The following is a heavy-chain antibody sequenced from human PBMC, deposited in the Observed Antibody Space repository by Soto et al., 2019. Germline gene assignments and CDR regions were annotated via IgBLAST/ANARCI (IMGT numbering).Heavy chain of an antibody. V-gene: IGHV3-7*01. CDR2: IKQDGSEK. CDR1: GFTFSSYW. J-gene: IGHJ6*02. Sequence: GESLKISCAASGFTFSSYWMSWVRQAPGKGLEWVANIKQDGSEKYYVDSVKGRFTISRDNAKNSLYLQMNSLRAEDTAVYYCARFPVLRFLEWLYYYYGMDVWGQGTTVTVSS. D-gene: IGHD3-3*01. CDR3: ARFPVLRFLEWLYYYYGMDV.